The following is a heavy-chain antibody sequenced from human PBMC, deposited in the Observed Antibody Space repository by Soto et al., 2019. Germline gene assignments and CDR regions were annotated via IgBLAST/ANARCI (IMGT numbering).Heavy chain of an antibody. CDR3: ARGYFDSGHGYDL. CDR2: IFTRDSET. CDR1: GHLFNNHW. Sequence: SRKISCKGPGHLFNNHWIGWVRHTPGKGLEWMGLIFTRDSETKTSPSFQGHVSFSVDNSINTVYLQWTSLKTTDTGIYFCARGYFDSGHGYDLWGQGTLVTVSS. V-gene: IGHV5-51*01. D-gene: IGHD3-10*01. J-gene: IGHJ5*02.